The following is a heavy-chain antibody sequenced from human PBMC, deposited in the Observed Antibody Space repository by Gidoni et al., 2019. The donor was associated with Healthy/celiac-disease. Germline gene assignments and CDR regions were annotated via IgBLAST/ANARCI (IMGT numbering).Heavy chain of an antibody. J-gene: IGHJ4*02. CDR3: ARDVSDKPYDY. D-gene: IGHD2-21*01. CDR1: GGTFSSYG. V-gene: IGHV1-69*04. CDR2: ILPILDIT. Sequence: QVQLVQSGAEVKKPGYSVKVSCKASGGTFSSYGISWVRQAPGQGLEWMGRILPILDITDYAQKFQGRVTITADKSTSTAYMELSSLRSEDTAVYYCARDVSDKPYDYWGQGTLVTVSS.